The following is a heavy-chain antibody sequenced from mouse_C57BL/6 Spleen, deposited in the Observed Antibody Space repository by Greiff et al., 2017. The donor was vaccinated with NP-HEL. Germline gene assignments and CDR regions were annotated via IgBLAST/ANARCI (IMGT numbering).Heavy chain of an antibody. D-gene: IGHD2-2*01. Sequence: VQLQQSGAELVKPGASVKLSCKASGYTFTSYWMHWVKQRPGQGLEWIGMIHPNSGSTNYNEKFKSKATLTVDKSSSTAYMQLSSLTSEDSAVYDCARDGYDKNFDVWGTGTTVTVSS. CDR1: GYTFTSYW. V-gene: IGHV1-64*01. CDR3: ARDGYDKNFDV. CDR2: IHPNSGST. J-gene: IGHJ1*03.